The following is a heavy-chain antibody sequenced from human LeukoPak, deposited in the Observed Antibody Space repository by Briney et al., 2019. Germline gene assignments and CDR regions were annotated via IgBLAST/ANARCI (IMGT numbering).Heavy chain of an antibody. CDR3: ARGPPTAQYFQH. CDR1: GDSINSGSYY. V-gene: IGHV4-39*07. D-gene: IGHD1-1*01. Sequence: SETLSLTCTVSGDSINSGSYYWAWIRQPPGKDLEWIGSIYYSGRTSHNPSLKSRVTISVDTSKNQFSLNLSSVTAADTAVYYCARGPPTAQYFQHWGQGTLVTVSS. CDR2: IYYSGRT. J-gene: IGHJ1*01.